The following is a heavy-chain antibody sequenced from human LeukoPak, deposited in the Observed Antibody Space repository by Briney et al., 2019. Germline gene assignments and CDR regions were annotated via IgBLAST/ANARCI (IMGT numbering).Heavy chain of an antibody. CDR1: GGSISSSSYY. J-gene: IGHJ4*02. CDR2: IYYSGST. Sequence: PSETLSLTCTVSGGSISSSSYYWGWIRQPPGKGLEWIGSIYYSGSTYYNPSLKSRVTISVDTSKNQFSLKLSSVTAADTAVYYCARARGGDYYDSSGYYSPGGLTDYWGQGTLVTVSS. V-gene: IGHV4-39*07. CDR3: ARARGGDYYDSSGYYSPGGLTDY. D-gene: IGHD3-22*01.